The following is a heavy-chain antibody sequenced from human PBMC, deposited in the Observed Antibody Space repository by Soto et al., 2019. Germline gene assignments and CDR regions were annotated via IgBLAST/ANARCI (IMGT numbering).Heavy chain of an antibody. CDR3: ANNGDYYYYGMDV. D-gene: IGHD4-17*01. V-gene: IGHV1-3*01. Sequence: QVQLVQSGAEVKKPGASVKVSCKASGYTFSNYATHWVRQAPGQRLEWMGWINAGNGKTKYSQNFQGRVTITRDTSASTAYMELSGLRSEDTAVYYCANNGDYYYYGMDVWGQGTTVTVSS. CDR1: GYTFSNYA. J-gene: IGHJ6*02. CDR2: INAGNGKT.